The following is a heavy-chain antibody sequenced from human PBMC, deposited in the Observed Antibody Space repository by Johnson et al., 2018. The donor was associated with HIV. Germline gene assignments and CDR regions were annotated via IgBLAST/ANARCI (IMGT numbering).Heavy chain of an antibody. J-gene: IGHJ3*02. CDR1: GFTFNIYA. Sequence: QVQLVESGGGLVQPGGSLKLSCAASGFTFNIYAMSWVRQAPGKGLEWVAVISYDGSNKYYADSVKGRFTISRDNSKNTRYLQMNSLRAEDTAVYYCAGKEAIDEAFDIWGQGTMVTVSS. V-gene: IGHV3-30-3*01. CDR3: AGKEAIDEAFDI. CDR2: ISYDGSNK. D-gene: IGHD2-2*01.